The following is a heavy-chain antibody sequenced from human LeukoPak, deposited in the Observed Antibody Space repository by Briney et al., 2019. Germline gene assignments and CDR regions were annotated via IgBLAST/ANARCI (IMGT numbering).Heavy chain of an antibody. J-gene: IGHJ4*02. CDR1: GFTFSSYS. D-gene: IGHD1-1*01. CDR2: IGISSGNT. CDR3: ARDHNYAFDN. V-gene: IGHV3-48*04. Sequence: GGSLRLSCAASGFTFSSYSMNWVRQAPGKGLEWISYIGISSGNTKYADSVKGRFTISGDSAKNSLYLQVNSLRVEDTAVYYCARDHNYAFDNWGQGTLVTVSS.